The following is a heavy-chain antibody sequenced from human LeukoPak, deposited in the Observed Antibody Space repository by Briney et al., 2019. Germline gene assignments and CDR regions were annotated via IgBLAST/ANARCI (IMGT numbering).Heavy chain of an antibody. J-gene: IGHJ4*02. V-gene: IGHV1-2*02. CDR1: GYTFTTYG. CDR2: INPNSGGT. D-gene: IGHD3-3*01. CDR3: ARSSMSGYYIIGDYFDY. Sequence: ASVKVSCKASGYTFTTYGISWVRQAPGQGLEWMGWINPNSGGTNYAQKFQGRVTMTRDTSISTAYMELSRLRSDDTAVYYCARSSMSGYYIIGDYFDYWGQGTLVTVSS.